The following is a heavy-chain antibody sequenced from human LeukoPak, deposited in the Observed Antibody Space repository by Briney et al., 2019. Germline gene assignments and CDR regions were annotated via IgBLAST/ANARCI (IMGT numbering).Heavy chain of an antibody. J-gene: IGHJ5*02. CDR3: ARGDVDIVATITSRWFDP. CDR1: GGSFSGYY. D-gene: IGHD5-12*01. Sequence: PSETLSLTCAVYGGSFSGYYWSWTRQPPGKGLEWIGEINHSGSTNYNPSLKSRVTISVDTSKNQFSLKLSSVTAADTAVYYCARGDVDIVATITSRWFDPWGQGTLVTVSS. V-gene: IGHV4-34*01. CDR2: INHSGST.